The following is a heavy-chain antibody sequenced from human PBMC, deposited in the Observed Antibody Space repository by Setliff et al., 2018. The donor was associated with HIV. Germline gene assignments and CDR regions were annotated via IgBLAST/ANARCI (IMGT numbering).Heavy chain of an antibody. CDR2: INPSGGST. CDR1: GYTFTSYY. CDR3: ARDSGVSSGWKNWFDS. V-gene: IGHV1-46*01. J-gene: IGHJ5*01. D-gene: IGHD6-19*01. Sequence: ASVKVSCKASGYTFTSYYLHWVRQAPGQGLEWMGIINPSGGSTTYAQKFQGRVTITTDESTSTAYMDLSSLRSEDTAVYYCARDSGVSSGWKNWFDSWGQGTLVTVSS.